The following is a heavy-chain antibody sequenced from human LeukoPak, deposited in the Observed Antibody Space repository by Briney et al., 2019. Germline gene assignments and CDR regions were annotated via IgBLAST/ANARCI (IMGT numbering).Heavy chain of an antibody. Sequence: ASVKVSCKASGYTFTSYGISWVRQAPGQGLEWMGWISAYNGNTNYAQKLQGRVTMTTDTSTSTAYMELRSLRSDDTAVYYCARDCKPRYCGNPNDYWGQGTLVTVSS. CDR2: ISAYNGNT. CDR3: ARDCKPRYCGNPNDY. J-gene: IGHJ4*02. CDR1: GYTFTSYG. D-gene: IGHD2-21*01. V-gene: IGHV1-18*01.